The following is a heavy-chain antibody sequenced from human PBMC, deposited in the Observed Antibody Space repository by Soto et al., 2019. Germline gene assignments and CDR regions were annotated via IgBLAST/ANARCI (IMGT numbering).Heavy chain of an antibody. CDR3: ARESGDWPLNWFDP. CDR1: GFNLSNHW. Sequence: GGSLRLSCAASGFNLSNHWMHWVRQRPAEGLVWVSRITSDGKSKAYAESVKGRFAISRDNAKNTLYLQMDGLTAEDTAVYYCARESGDWPLNWFDPWGQGTLVTVYS. D-gene: IGHD2-21*02. V-gene: IGHV3-74*01. CDR2: ITSDGKSK. J-gene: IGHJ5*02.